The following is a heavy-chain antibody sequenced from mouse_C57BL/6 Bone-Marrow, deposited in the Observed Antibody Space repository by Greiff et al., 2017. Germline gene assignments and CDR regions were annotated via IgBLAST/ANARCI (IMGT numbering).Heavy chain of an antibody. CDR1: GYTFTSYW. CDR3: ARGGGLRFDY. Sequence: QVQLQQPGAELVMPGASVKLSCKASGYTFTSYWMHWVKQRPGQGLEWIGEIGPSDSYTNYNQKFKGKSTLTVDNASSTAYMQLSSLTSEDSAVYYCARGGGLRFDYWGQGTTLTVSS. V-gene: IGHV1-69*01. CDR2: IGPSDSYT. D-gene: IGHD2-4*01. J-gene: IGHJ2*01.